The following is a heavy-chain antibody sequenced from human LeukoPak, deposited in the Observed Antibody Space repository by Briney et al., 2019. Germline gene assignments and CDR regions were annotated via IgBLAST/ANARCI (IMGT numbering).Heavy chain of an antibody. CDR2: INHSGST. V-gene: IGHV4-4*02. D-gene: IGHD6-19*01. Sequence: SETLSLTCAVSGGSISSSNWWSWVRQPPGKGLEWIGEINHSGSTNYNPSLKSRVTISVDTSKNQFSLKLSSVTAADTAVYYCARGAYSSAAFDYWGQGTLVTVSS. CDR3: ARGAYSSAAFDY. J-gene: IGHJ4*02. CDR1: GGSISSSNW.